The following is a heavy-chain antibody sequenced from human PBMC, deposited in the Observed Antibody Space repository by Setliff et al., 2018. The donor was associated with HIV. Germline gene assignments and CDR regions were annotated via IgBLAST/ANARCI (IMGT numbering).Heavy chain of an antibody. CDR3: ARYYFDSSAYFLTRTFDY. J-gene: IGHJ4*02. CDR2: ISASGDA. V-gene: IGHV1-18*01. D-gene: IGHD3-22*01. CDR1: GYNFGIYG. Sequence: ASVKVSCKASGYNFGIYGISWVRQAPGQGLEWMGWISASGDAKSAQKFQGRVTLTTDTMSTTAYMELRSLTSDDTAMYYCARYYFDSSAYFLTRTFDYWGLGTLVTVSS.